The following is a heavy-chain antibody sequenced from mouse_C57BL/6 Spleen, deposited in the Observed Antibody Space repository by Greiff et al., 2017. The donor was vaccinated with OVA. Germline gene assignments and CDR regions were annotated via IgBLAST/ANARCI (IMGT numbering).Heavy chain of an antibody. V-gene: IGHV1-50*01. CDR2: IDPSDSYP. CDR3: ARSAYGPYYFDY. J-gene: IGHJ2*01. D-gene: IGHD2-10*02. CDR1: GYTFTSYW. Sequence: QVQLQQSGAELVKPGASVKLSCKASGYTFTSYWMQWVKQRPGQGLEWIGEIDPSDSYPNYNQKFKGKAKLTVDTSSSTAYMQLSSLTSEDSAVYYCARSAYGPYYFDYWGQGTTLTVSS.